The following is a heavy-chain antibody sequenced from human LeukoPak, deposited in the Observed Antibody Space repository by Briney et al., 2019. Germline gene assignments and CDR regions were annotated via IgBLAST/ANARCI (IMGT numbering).Heavy chain of an antibody. CDR2: IIPIFGTA. CDR1: GGTFSSYA. CDR3: ARGSGSGWYGYYYYYMDV. D-gene: IGHD6-19*01. V-gene: IGHV1-69*05. J-gene: IGHJ6*03. Sequence: SVKVSCKASGGTFSSYAIIWVRQAPGQGLEWMGGIIPIFGTANYAQKFQGRVTITTDESTSTAYMELSSLRSEDTAVYYCARGSGSGWYGYYYYYMDVWGKGTTVTVSS.